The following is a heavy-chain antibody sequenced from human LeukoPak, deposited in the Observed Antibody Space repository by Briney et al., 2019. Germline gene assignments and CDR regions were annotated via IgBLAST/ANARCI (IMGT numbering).Heavy chain of an antibody. Sequence: PSETLSLTCTVSGGSISGYYWSWIRQPPGKGLEWIGYIYYSGSTNYNPSLKSRVTISVDTSKNQSSLKLSSVTAADTAVYYCARGYSYGHPFDYWGQGTLVTVSS. CDR3: ARGYSYGHPFDY. CDR2: IYYSGST. J-gene: IGHJ4*02. D-gene: IGHD5-18*01. V-gene: IGHV4-59*01. CDR1: GGSISGYY.